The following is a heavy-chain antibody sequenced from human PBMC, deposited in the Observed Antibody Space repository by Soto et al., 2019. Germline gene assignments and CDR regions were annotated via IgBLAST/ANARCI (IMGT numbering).Heavy chain of an antibody. Sequence: QVQLQESGPGLVKPSDTLSLTCAVSGYSISRSNWFGWLRQPPGKGLEWIVYIYYSGTTYYNPSLKIRVTRSVDTSKNQFSLKLTSVTAVDTAVYYCARREIQGPIDYWGQGTLVTVSS. V-gene: IGHV4-28*01. D-gene: IGHD1-26*01. CDR1: GYSISRSNW. J-gene: IGHJ4*02. CDR2: IYYSGTT. CDR3: ARREIQGPIDY.